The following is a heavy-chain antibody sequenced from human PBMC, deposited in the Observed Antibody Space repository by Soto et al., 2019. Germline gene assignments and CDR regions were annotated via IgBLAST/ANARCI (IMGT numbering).Heavy chain of an antibody. J-gene: IGHJ4*02. V-gene: IGHV3-74*01. Sequence: QPGGSLRLSCEASGFVFTNFCMHWVRHVPGKGLVWVARIDTSGHSTNYAESVKGRFTISRDNAKNTVSLQMNSLRVEDTGVYYCAKDSWYFDLWSQGSQVTVSS. D-gene: IGHD6-13*01. CDR2: IDTSGHST. CDR3: AKDSWYFDL. CDR1: GFVFTNFC.